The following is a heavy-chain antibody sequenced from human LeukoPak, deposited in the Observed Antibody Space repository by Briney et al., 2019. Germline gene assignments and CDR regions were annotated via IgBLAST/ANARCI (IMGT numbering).Heavy chain of an antibody. CDR2: IYTSGST. Sequence: SETLSLTCTVSGGSISSGSYYWNWIRQPAGKGLEWIGRIYTSGSTNYNPSLKSRVTMSVDTSKNQFSLKLSSVTAADTAVYYCARADFWSGYYTHFDCWGQGTLVTVSS. CDR1: GGSISSGSYY. J-gene: IGHJ4*02. D-gene: IGHD3-3*01. V-gene: IGHV4-61*02. CDR3: ARADFWSGYYTHFDC.